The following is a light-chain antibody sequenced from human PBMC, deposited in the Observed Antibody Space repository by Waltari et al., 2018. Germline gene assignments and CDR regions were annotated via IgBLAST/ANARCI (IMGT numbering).Light chain of an antibody. CDR3: QTWGTGSWV. J-gene: IGLJ3*02. Sequence: QLVLTQSPSASASLGASVKFTCTLSSGHSSYAIAWHQQQPEKGPRYLMKMNSDDTHTKGDGIPDRFSGSSSGAERYLTISSLQSEDEADYYCQTWGTGSWVFGGGTKLTVL. CDR1: SGHSSYA. CDR2: MNSDDTH. V-gene: IGLV4-69*01.